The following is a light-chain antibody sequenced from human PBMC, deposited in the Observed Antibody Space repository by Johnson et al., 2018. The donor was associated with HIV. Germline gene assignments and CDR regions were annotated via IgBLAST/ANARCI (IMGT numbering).Light chain of an antibody. V-gene: IGLV1-44*01. Sequence: QSVLTQPPSASATPGQRVTISCSGSSSNIGSNTVNWYQQLPGTAPKLLIYRNNQRPSGVPDRFSGSKSGTSASLAISGLQAEDEADYYCAAWDDTLNGPVFGTGTKVTVL. CDR3: AAWDDTLNGPV. CDR2: RNN. J-gene: IGLJ1*01. CDR1: SSNIGSNT.